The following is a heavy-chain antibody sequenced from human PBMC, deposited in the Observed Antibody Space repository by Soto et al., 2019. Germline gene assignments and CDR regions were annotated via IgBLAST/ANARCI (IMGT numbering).Heavy chain of an antibody. D-gene: IGHD6-13*01. J-gene: IGHJ6*02. V-gene: IGHV4-34*01. CDR2: INHSGST. Sequence: NPSETLSLTCAVYGGSFSGYYWSWIRQPPGKGLEWIGEINHSGSTNYNPSLKSRVTISVDTSKNQFSLKLSSVTAADTAVYYCARSALQLVHYYYYYCMDVWGQGTTVTVSS. CDR1: GGSFSGYY. CDR3: ARSALQLVHYYYYYCMDV.